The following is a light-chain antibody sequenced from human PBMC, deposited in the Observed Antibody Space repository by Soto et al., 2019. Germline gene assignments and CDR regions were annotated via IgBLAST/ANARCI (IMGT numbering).Light chain of an antibody. CDR3: SSYTSTSTPWV. V-gene: IGLV2-14*01. CDR2: EVS. Sequence: QSALTQPASVSGSPGQSITIFCSGTSSDVGAYKFVSWYRHHPGTAPQVMIYEVSNRPSGFSNRFSGSKSGNTASLTISGLQPEDEGDYYCSSYTSTSTPWVFGGGTKLTVL. J-gene: IGLJ3*02. CDR1: SSDVGAYKF.